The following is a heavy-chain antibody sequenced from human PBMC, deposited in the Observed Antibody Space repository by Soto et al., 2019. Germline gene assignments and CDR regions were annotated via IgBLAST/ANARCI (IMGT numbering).Heavy chain of an antibody. CDR2: INAYSTYT. CDR3: ARDDSSGPGRFDP. Sequence: QVQLVQSGAEVKKPGASVKVSCKASGYTFTSYGFSWVRQAPGQGVEWMGWINAYSTYTDYAQNLQGRVTMTTDRSTSTAYMELRSLRSDDTAVYYCARDDSSGPGRFDPWGQGTLVTVAS. V-gene: IGHV1-18*01. J-gene: IGHJ5*02. CDR1: GYTFTSYG. D-gene: IGHD3-22*01.